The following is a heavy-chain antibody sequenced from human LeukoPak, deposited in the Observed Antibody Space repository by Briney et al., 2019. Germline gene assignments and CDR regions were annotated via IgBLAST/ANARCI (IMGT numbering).Heavy chain of an antibody. CDR2: ISSCSSYI. CDR3: ARDLLSTY. V-gene: IGHV3-21*01. CDR1: GFTFSSYS. J-gene: IGHJ4*02. Sequence: GGSLRLSCAASGFTFSSYSMNWVRQAPGKGLEWVSSISSCSSYIYYADSVKGRFTISRDNAKNSLYLQMNSLRAEDTAVYYCARDLLSTYWGQGTLVTVSS.